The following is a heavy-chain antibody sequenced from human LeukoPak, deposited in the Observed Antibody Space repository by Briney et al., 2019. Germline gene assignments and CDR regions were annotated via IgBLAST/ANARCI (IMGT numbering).Heavy chain of an antibody. Sequence: SETLSLTCAVYGGSFSGYYWSWIRQPPGKGLEWIGEINHSGSTNYNPSLKSRVTISVDTSKNQFSLKLSSVTAADTAVYYCASYDFWSGTFDYWGQGTLVTVSS. CDR3: ASYDFWSGTFDY. CDR1: GGSFSGYY. J-gene: IGHJ4*02. V-gene: IGHV4-34*01. CDR2: INHSGST. D-gene: IGHD3-3*01.